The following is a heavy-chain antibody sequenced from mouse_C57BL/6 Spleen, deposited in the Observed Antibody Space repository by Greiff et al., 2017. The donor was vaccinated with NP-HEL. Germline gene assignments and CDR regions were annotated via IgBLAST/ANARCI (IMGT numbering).Heavy chain of an antibody. J-gene: IGHJ3*01. Sequence: DVHLVESGPELVKPGASVKMSCKASGYTFTDYNMHWVKQSHGKSLEWIGYINPNNGGTSYNQKFKGKATLTVNKSSSTAYMELRSLTSEDSAVYYCARGIYDGYPAWFAYWGQGTLVTVSA. CDR2: INPNNGGT. V-gene: IGHV1-22*01. CDR1: GYTFTDYN. CDR3: ARGIYDGYPAWFAY. D-gene: IGHD2-3*01.